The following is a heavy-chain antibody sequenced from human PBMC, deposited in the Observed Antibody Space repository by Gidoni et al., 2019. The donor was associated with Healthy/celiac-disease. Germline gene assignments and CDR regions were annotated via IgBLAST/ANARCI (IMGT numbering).Heavy chain of an antibody. CDR1: GGSFSGYY. J-gene: IGHJ3*02. CDR3: ARGGVSSSWLLDAFDI. CDR2: INHSGST. V-gene: IGHV4-34*01. Sequence: QVQLQQWGAGLLKPSETLSLTCAVYGGSFSGYYWSWIRQPPGKGLEWIGEINHSGSTNYNPSLKSRVTISVDTSKNQFSLKLSSVTAADTAVYYCARGGVSSSWLLDAFDIWGQGTMVTVSS. D-gene: IGHD6-13*01.